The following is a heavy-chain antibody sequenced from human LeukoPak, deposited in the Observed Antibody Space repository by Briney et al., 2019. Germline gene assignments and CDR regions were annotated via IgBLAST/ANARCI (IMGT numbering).Heavy chain of an antibody. CDR1: GFTFNTYT. CDR3: AKGLERESRLDS. D-gene: IGHD1-1*01. CDR2: ISNSGGST. J-gene: IGHJ4*02. Sequence: GESLRLSCAASGFTFNTYTMYWVRQAPGKGLEWVSGISNSGGSTYYADSVKGRFTISRDNSKNTLYLQMNSLRAEDTALYYCAKGLERESRLDSWGQGTLVTVSS. V-gene: IGHV3-23*01.